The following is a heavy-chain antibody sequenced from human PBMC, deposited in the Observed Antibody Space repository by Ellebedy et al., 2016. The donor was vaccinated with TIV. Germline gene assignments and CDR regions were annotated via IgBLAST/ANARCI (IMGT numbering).Heavy chain of an antibody. D-gene: IGHD5-24*01. CDR1: GFTFKNTW. CDR2: IRSKPDGGTS. CDR3: FRDYYHALVF. J-gene: IGHJ6*02. V-gene: IGHV3-15*07. Sequence: GESLKISCSASGFTFKNTWINWVRQAPEKGLEWVGRIRSKPDGGTSDYSAPGQGRFTISRDDSKDTTYLQMDSLDTEDTAVYYCFRDYYHALVFWGQGATVTVSS.